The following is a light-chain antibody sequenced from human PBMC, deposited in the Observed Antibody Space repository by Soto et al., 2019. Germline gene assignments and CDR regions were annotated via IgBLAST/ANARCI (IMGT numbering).Light chain of an antibody. CDR2: EAS. CDR1: QSISSN. CDR3: QQYNNWPQRT. J-gene: IGKJ1*01. V-gene: IGKV3-15*01. Sequence: EIVMTQSPATLSVSPGEGATLSCRASQSISSNLSWYQQRPGQAPRLLIYEASTRATGIPARFSGSGSGTDFTLIISSLQSEDFAVYYCQQYNNWPQRTFGQGTKVEIK.